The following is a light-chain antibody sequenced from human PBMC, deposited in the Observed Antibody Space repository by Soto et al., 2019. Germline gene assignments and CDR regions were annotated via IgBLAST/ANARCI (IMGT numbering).Light chain of an antibody. CDR1: QSLVYSDGNTY. V-gene: IGKV2-30*01. J-gene: IGKJ5*01. CDR3: MQGTHPFT. CDR2: KVS. Sequence: DVLMTQSPLSLPVTLGQPASIACGSSQSLVYSDGNTYLNWVQQRPGXSPXGLIYKVSNRDSGVPDRFSGSGSGTDFTLKISRVEAEDVGVYYCMQGTHPFTFGQGTRLEIK.